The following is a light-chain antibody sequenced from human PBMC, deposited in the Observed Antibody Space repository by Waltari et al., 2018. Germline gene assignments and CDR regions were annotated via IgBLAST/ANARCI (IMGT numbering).Light chain of an antibody. CDR1: SSNFAHLD. V-gene: IGLV1-40*01. J-gene: IGLJ1*01. CDR3: QSYDNRLSYV. CDR2: ARN. Sequence: QSLLTQPPSVSGAPGQRVTISCTGSSSNFAHLDVHWYHQLPGPAPKLLIFARNNRPSGVPDRFSGSKSGTSASLAITGLQPEDEGDYYCQSYDNRLSYVFGSGTKVTVL.